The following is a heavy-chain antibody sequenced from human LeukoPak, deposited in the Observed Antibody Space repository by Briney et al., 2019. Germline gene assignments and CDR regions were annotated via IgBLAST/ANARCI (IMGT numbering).Heavy chain of an antibody. V-gene: IGHV4-59*08. J-gene: IGHJ4*02. Sequence: SETLSLTCTVSGASMSDYYWSWIRQPPGKGLEWIGYIYYTGSTNYNPSLKSRVTMSVDTSKNQISLRLSSVTAADSAVYYCVRRVRYFGQNDYWGQGTLVTVSS. D-gene: IGHD3-9*01. CDR2: IYYTGST. CDR3: VRRVRYFGQNDY. CDR1: GASMSDYY.